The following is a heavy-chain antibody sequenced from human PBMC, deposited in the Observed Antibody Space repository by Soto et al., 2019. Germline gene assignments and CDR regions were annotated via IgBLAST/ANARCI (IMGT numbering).Heavy chain of an antibody. CDR2: IRSKAYGGTT. Sequence: GGSLRLSCTASGFTFGDYAMSWFRQAPGKGLEWVGFIRSKAYGGTTEYAASVKGRFTISRDDSKSIAYLQMNSLKTEDTAVYYCTRDRIAARSFLFAFDIWGQGTMVTVSS. V-gene: IGHV3-49*03. J-gene: IGHJ3*02. CDR1: GFTFGDYA. D-gene: IGHD6-6*01. CDR3: TRDRIAARSFLFAFDI.